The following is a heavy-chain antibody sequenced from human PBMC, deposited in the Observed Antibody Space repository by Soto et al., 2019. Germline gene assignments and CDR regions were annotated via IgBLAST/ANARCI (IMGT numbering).Heavy chain of an antibody. V-gene: IGHV3-11*01. D-gene: IGHD2-2*01. CDR2: ISSSGSTI. CDR1: GFTFSDYY. Sequence: GGSLRLSCAASGFTFSDYYMSWIRQAPGKGLEWVSYISSSGSTIYYADSVKGRFTISRDNAKNSLYLQMNSLRAEDTAVYYCARDAGYCSSTSCYDAFDIWGQGAMVTVSS. J-gene: IGHJ3*02. CDR3: ARDAGYCSSTSCYDAFDI.